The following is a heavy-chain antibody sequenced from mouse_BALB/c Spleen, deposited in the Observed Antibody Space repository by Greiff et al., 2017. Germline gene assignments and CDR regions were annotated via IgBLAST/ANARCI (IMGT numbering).Heavy chain of an antibody. J-gene: IGHJ3*01. Sequence: EVKVVESGGGLVKPGGSLKLSCAASGFTFSSYAMSWVRQSPETRLEWVAEISSGGSYTYYPDTVTGRFTISRDNAKNTLYLEMSSLRSEDTAMYYCVREGGYDGFAYWGQGTLVTVSA. V-gene: IGHV5-9-4*01. CDR3: VREGGYDGFAY. D-gene: IGHD2-2*01. CDR1: GFTFSSYA. CDR2: ISSGGSYT.